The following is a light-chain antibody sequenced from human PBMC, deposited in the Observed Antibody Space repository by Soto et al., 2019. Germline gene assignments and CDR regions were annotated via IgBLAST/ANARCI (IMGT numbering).Light chain of an antibody. Sequence: IVLTQSPATLSLSPGKRSTLSCRASQNIRRYLIWYQQKPGQAPRLLIYDVSNRATGIPARFSGSGSGTDFSLTISSLEPEDFEVYYCQQRSHWPRTFGQGTKVDIK. J-gene: IGKJ1*01. CDR3: QQRSHWPRT. CDR1: QNIRRY. V-gene: IGKV3-11*01. CDR2: DVS.